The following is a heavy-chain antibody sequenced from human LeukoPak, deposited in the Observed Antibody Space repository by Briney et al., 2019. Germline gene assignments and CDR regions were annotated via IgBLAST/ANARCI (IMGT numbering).Heavy chain of an antibody. CDR1: GFTFSSYS. CDR3: ARDLPSSGYWYRDAFDI. D-gene: IGHD3-22*01. V-gene: IGHV3-7*01. Sequence: GGSLRLSCAASGFTFSSYSMNWVRQAPGKGLEWVGHATQDGSETYYVDSVKGRFTVSRDNAKNSLFLQMNSLRVEDTAMYYCARDLPSSGYWYRDAFDIWGRGTMVTVSS. CDR2: ATQDGSET. J-gene: IGHJ3*02.